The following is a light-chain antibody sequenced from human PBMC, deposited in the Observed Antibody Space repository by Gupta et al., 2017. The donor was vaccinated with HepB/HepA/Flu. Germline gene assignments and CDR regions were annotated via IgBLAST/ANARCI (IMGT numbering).Light chain of an antibody. CDR2: VKSDGSH. J-gene: IGLJ2*01. V-gene: IGLV4-69*02. Sequence: QLVLTQSPSASASLGASVKLTCTLNSGHSSYSIAWHQQQPEKGPRYLMKVKSDGSHNKGDGIPNRFSGSSSGAERYLTISRLQAEDEADYYCQTWGAGVVVFGGGTKLTVL. CDR3: QTWGAGVVV. CDR1: SGHSSYS.